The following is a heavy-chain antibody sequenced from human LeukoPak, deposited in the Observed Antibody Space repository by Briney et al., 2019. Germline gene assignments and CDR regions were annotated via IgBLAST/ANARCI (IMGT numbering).Heavy chain of an antibody. CDR3: ARGLGGFDP. CDR2: INHSGST. J-gene: IGHJ5*02. Sequence: PSETLSLTCAVYGGSFSGYYWSWIRQPPGKGLEWIGEINHSGSTNYNPSLKGRVTISVDTSKNQFPLKLSSVTAADTAVYYCARGLGGFDPWGQGTLVTVSS. CDR1: GGSFSGYY. V-gene: IGHV4-34*01.